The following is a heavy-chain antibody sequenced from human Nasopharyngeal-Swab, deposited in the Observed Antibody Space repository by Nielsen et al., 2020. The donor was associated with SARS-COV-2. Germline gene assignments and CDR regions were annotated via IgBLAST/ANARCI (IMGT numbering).Heavy chain of an antibody. Sequence: GESLKISCAASGFTFSDYYMAWVRQAPGKGLEWLSYISTSGRTTDSADSVKGRFTISRDSSKNTLYLQMSSLRAEDTAVYYCAKGRYYYDTSGHLLFDYWGQGTLVTVSS. CDR2: ISTSGRTT. CDR1: GFTFSDYY. CDR3: AKGRYYYDTSGHLLFDY. V-gene: IGHV3-11*01. J-gene: IGHJ4*02. D-gene: IGHD3-22*01.